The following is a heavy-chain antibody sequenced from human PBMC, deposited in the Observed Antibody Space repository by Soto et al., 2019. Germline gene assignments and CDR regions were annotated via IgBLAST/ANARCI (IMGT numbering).Heavy chain of an antibody. D-gene: IGHD6-13*01. CDR2: IYYSGST. CDR1: GGSISTYY. J-gene: IGHJ5*02. Sequence: SETLSLTCSVSGGSISTYYWSWIRQPPGKGLEWIGYIYYSGSTNYNPSLKSRVTISVDTSKNQFSLKLSSVTAADTAVYYCARAKASLYSSSWYWFDPWGQGSLVTVSS. CDR3: ARAKASLYSSSWYWFDP. V-gene: IGHV4-59*08.